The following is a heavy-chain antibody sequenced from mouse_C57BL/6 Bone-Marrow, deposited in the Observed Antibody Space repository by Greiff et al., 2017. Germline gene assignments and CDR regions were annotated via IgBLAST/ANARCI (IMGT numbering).Heavy chain of an antibody. J-gene: IGHJ2*01. CDR3: GRGGGNGYYFDY. V-gene: IGHV1-54*01. Sequence: VQLQQSGAELVRPGTSVKVSCKASGYAFTNYLIEWVKQRPGQGLEWIGVINPGSGGTNYNEKFKGKATLTADKSSSTAYMQLSSLTSEDSAVYFCGRGGGNGYYFDYWGQGTTLTVSS. CDR1: GYAFTNYL. D-gene: IGHD2-1*01. CDR2: INPGSGGT.